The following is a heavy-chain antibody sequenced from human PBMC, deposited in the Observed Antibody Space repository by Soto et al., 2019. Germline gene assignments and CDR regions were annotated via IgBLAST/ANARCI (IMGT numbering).Heavy chain of an antibody. D-gene: IGHD6-13*01. V-gene: IGHV3-23*01. CDR1: GFTFSSYA. Sequence: EVQLLESGGGLVQPGGSLRLSCAASGFTFSSYAMSWVRQAPGKGLEWVSAISGSGGSTYYADSVKGRFTISRDNSKNTLYLQMNRLKAEDTAVYYRAKDIVPYSSSHDAFGIWGPGTMVTVSS. CDR2: ISGSGGST. J-gene: IGHJ3*02. CDR3: AKDIVPYSSSHDAFGI.